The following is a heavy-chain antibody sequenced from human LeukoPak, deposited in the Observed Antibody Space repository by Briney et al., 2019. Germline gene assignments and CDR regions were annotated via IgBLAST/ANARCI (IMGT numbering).Heavy chain of an antibody. CDR2: ISSGGSTI. Sequence: GGSLRLSCAVSGFTFSDYYMSWIRQAPGKGLEWVSYISSGGSTISHADSVKGRFTISRDNAENSLYLQMNSLRAEDTAVYYCANLGNWNDVRDYWGQGTLVTVSS. D-gene: IGHD1-20*01. CDR1: GFTFSDYY. CDR3: ANLGNWNDVRDY. J-gene: IGHJ4*02. V-gene: IGHV3-11*01.